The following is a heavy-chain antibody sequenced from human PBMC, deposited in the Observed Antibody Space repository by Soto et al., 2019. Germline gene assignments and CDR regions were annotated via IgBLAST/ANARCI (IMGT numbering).Heavy chain of an antibody. CDR3: ARQYVYATEY. Sequence: QVQLVQSGAEVKKPGASVKVSCKASGYTFTSYDINWVRQATGQGLEWMGWVNPNSGNTGYAQKFQGRVTMTRNTTISTAYMERNSVRSEETAVYYCARQYVYATEYRGQGTLVTV. CDR2: VNPNSGNT. CDR1: GYTFTSYD. J-gene: IGHJ4*02. D-gene: IGHD1-20*01. V-gene: IGHV1-8*01.